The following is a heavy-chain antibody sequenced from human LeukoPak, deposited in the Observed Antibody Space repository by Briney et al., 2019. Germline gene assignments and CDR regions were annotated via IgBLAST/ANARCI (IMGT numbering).Heavy chain of an antibody. CDR3: ARRGTGGRSVDC. CDR2: IYSTGST. J-gene: IGHJ4*02. V-gene: IGHV4-39*01. CDR1: GGSISSSSFY. D-gene: IGHD1-1*01. Sequence: SETLSLTCTVSGGSISSSSFYWSWIRQPPRKGLEWIGTIYSTGSTYYNPSLKSRVTISVDTSKNQFSLRLSSVTAADTAVYYCARRGTGGRSVDCWGQGTLVTVSS.